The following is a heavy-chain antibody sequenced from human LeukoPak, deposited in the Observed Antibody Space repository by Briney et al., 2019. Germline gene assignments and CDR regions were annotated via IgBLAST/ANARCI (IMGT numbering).Heavy chain of an antibody. CDR3: ARSLIMFIAAAGSE. CDR2: INPNSGGT. J-gene: IGHJ4*02. Sequence: ASVKVSCKASGYTFTGYYMHWVRQAPGQGLEWMGWINPNSGGTNYAQKFQGRVTMTSDTSISTAYMELSRLRSDDTAVYYCARSLIMFIAAAGSEWGKGTLVTVSS. V-gene: IGHV1-2*02. D-gene: IGHD6-13*01. CDR1: GYTFTGYY.